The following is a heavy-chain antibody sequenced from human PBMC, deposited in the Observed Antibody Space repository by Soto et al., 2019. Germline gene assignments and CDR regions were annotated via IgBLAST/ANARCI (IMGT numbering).Heavy chain of an antibody. J-gene: IGHJ6*02. CDR3: ARGSDEVYYYYGMDV. V-gene: IGHV4-4*02. Sequence: SETLSLTCAVSGGSISTSNWWSWVRQPPGKGLEWIGEIYHSGSTNYNPSLKSRVTISVDKSKNQFSLKLSSVTAADTAVYYCARGSDEVYYYYGMDVWGQGTTVT. CDR2: IYHSGST. CDR1: GGSISTSNW.